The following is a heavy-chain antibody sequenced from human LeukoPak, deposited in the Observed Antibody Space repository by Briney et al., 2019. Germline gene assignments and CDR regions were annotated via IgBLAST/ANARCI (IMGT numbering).Heavy chain of an antibody. CDR3: ARGSRSGYPDY. CDR1: GSMYNYY. Sequence: SETLSLTCTVSGSMYNYYWSWIRQPPGKGLEWIGYIHYNGITNYSSSLKSRVTMSLDTSKNQVSLKLSSVTAAGTAVYYCARGSRSGYPDYWGQGTLVTVSS. J-gene: IGHJ4*02. CDR2: IHYNGIT. V-gene: IGHV4-59*08. D-gene: IGHD3-3*01.